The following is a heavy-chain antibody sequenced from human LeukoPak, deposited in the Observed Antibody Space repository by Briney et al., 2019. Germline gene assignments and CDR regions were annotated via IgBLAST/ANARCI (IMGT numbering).Heavy chain of an antibody. J-gene: IGHJ4*02. CDR1: GFTFSSYA. Sequence: GGSLRLSCAASGFTFSSYAMHWVRQAPGKGLEWVAVISYDGSNKYYADSVKGRFTISRDNSKNTLYLQMNSLRAEDTAVYYCARAFTRTRIAAAGGDYWGQGTLVTVSS. V-gene: IGHV3-30-3*01. CDR2: ISYDGSNK. D-gene: IGHD6-13*01. CDR3: ARAFTRTRIAAAGGDY.